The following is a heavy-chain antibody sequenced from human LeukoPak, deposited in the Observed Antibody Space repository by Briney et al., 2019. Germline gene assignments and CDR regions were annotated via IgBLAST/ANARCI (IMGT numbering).Heavy chain of an antibody. V-gene: IGHV6-1*01. CDR3: ARESYYDSSGYYRDLDY. J-gene: IGHJ4*02. D-gene: IGHD3-22*01. CDR1: GDSVSSNSAA. Sequence: SQTLSLTFAISGDSVSSNSAAWNWIRQSPSRGLEWLGRTYYRSKWYNDYAVSVKSRITINPDTSKNQFSLQLNSVTPEDTAVYYCARESYYDSSGYYRDLDYWGQGTLVTVSS. CDR2: TYYRSKWYN.